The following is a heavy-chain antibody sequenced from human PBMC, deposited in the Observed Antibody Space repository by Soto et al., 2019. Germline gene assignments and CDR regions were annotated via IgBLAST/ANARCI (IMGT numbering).Heavy chain of an antibody. CDR2: INPNSGGT. CDR3: ARRRDGYNFYFDY. Sequence: ASVKVSCKASGYPFPTYYLHWVRQAPGQGLEWMGWINPNSGGTNYAQKFQGWVTMTRDTSISTAYMELSRLRSDDTAVYYCARRRDGYNFYFDYWGQGTLVTVSS. D-gene: IGHD5-12*01. CDR1: GYPFPTYY. V-gene: IGHV1-2*04. J-gene: IGHJ4*02.